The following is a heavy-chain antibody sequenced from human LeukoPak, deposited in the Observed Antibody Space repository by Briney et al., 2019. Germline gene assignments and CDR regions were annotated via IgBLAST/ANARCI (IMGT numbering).Heavy chain of an antibody. CDR2: ISWNSGNT. D-gene: IGHD3-10*01. V-gene: IGHV3-9*01. J-gene: IGHJ4*02. CDR1: GFTFDNYA. Sequence: GGSLRLSCAASGFTFDNYAMHWVRHAPGKGLEWVSGISWNSGNTGFADSVKGRFTISRDNAENSLSLQMNSLTPEDTAFYFCAKDMNSYGSGSSYNPWGPFDSWGQGTLVTVSS. CDR3: AKDMNSYGSGSSYNPWGPFDS.